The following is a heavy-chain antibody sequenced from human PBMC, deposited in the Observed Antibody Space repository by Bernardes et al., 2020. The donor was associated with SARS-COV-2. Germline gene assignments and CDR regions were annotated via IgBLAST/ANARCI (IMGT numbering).Heavy chain of an antibody. J-gene: IGHJ4*02. D-gene: IGHD4-17*01. CDR2: IYDTGSA. CDR1: GGSISNYF. CDR3: ARGGPYGDNYYDY. V-gene: IGHV4-59*13. Sequence: SETLSLTCTVSGGSISNYFWSWIRQPPGKGLEWIGHIYDTGSATYNPSLKSGVIISVDTSKNQFSLRLSSVTAADTAVYYCARGGPYGDNYYDYWGQGTLVTGSS.